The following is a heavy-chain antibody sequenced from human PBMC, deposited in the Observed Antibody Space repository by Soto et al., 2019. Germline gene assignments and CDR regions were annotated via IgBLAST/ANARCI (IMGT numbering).Heavy chain of an antibody. CDR1: GLTFNRCW. D-gene: IGHD2-15*01. Sequence: PGGSLRLSCAASGLTFNRCWMHWVRHAPGKGLVWVSHINTDGSNTNYADSVKGRFTISRDNAKSTLFLQMNSLRDEDTAVYYCAREFCSGGNCYTYYFDPWGQGIPVTVSS. CDR2: INTDGSNT. V-gene: IGHV3-74*01. CDR3: AREFCSGGNCYTYYFDP. J-gene: IGHJ5*02.